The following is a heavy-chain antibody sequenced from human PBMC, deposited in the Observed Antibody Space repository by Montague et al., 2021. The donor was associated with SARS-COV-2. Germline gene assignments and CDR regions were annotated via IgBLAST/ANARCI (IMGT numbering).Heavy chain of an antibody. CDR2: ISYSGST. CDR1: GGSISSYY. Sequence: SETLSLTCTVFGGSISSYYWSWIRQPPGRGLQWTGYISYSGSTNYNPSLKSRVTISVDTSKNHFTLRLSSVTAADTAVYYCANFLRTHLLFGNDYYGMDVWGQGTTVTVSS. V-gene: IGHV4-59*01. D-gene: IGHD2-21*02. CDR3: ANFLRTHLLFGNDYYGMDV. J-gene: IGHJ6*02.